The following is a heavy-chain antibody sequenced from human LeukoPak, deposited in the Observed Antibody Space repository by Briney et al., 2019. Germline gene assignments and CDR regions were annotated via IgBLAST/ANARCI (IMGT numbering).Heavy chain of an antibody. Sequence: GSLRLSCAASGFTFSSYGMSWVRQAPGKGLEWVSAISGSGGSTYYADSVKGRFTISRDNSKNTLCLQMNSLRAEDTAVYYCAKDKAVSGYSYGLDYMDVWGKGTTVTVSS. J-gene: IGHJ6*03. CDR2: ISGSGGST. CDR1: GFTFSSYG. CDR3: AKDKAVSGYSYGLDYMDV. V-gene: IGHV3-23*01. D-gene: IGHD5-18*01.